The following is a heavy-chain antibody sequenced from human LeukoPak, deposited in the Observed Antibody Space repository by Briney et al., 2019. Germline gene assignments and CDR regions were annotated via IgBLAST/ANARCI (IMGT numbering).Heavy chain of an antibody. D-gene: IGHD2-2*01. V-gene: IGHV3-48*01. CDR3: ARDPPYCSSASCHFDY. CDR1: GFTFSTYS. CDR2: ISSGSNTI. J-gene: IGHJ4*02. Sequence: PGGSLRLSCAASGFTFSTYSMNWVRQAPGKGLEWVSYISSGSNTIHYADSVKGRFTISRGNAKSSLYLQMNSLRAEDTAVYYCARDPPYCSSASCHFDYWGQGTLVTVSS.